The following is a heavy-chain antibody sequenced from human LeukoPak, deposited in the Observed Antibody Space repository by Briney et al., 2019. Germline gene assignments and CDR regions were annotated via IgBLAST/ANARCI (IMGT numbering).Heavy chain of an antibody. CDR3: ASWAGNTQSDSWSGPFDY. J-gene: IGHJ4*02. D-gene: IGHD3-3*01. CDR2: ISDSGRTT. V-gene: IGHV3-48*03. Sequence: GGSLRLSCAVSGLTFSNFKMNWVRQAPGKGLEWVSYISDSGRTTFYADSVKGRFTISRDNAKNSLYLQMSCLRVEDTAVYYCASWAGNTQSDSWSGPFDYWGQGTLVTVSS. CDR1: GLTFSNFK.